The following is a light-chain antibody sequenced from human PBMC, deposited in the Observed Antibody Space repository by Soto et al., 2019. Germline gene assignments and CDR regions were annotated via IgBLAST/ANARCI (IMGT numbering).Light chain of an antibody. CDR3: QQINSLPVT. Sequence: DIQLTQSPSFLSASVGDRVSIXCRASQGISSYLAWYQQRPGKAPKLLIYDASTLQSGVPSRFSGSGSGTEFTLTISSLQPEDFATYYCQQINSLPVTFGGGTKVDI. CDR1: QGISSY. V-gene: IGKV1-9*01. CDR2: DAS. J-gene: IGKJ4*01.